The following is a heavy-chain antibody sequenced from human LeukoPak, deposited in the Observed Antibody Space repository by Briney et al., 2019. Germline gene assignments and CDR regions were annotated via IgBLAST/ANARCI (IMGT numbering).Heavy chain of an antibody. Sequence: GGSLRLSCAVSGFTFSRYTMNWVRQVPGKGLEWVSCISGGSGSSSYIYYADSVKGRFTISRDNAKNSLYLQMSSLRAEDTAVYYCARASMHGELPGIWGQGTMVTVSS. CDR2: ISGGSGSSSYI. CDR3: ARASMHGELPGI. J-gene: IGHJ3*02. CDR1: GFTFSRYT. V-gene: IGHV3-21*01. D-gene: IGHD3-3*02.